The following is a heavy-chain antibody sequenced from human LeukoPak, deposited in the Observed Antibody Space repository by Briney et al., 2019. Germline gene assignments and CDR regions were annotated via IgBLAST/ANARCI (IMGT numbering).Heavy chain of an antibody. J-gene: IGHJ4*02. Sequence: GGSLRLSCAASGFTFSSYGMHWVRQAPGKGLEWVAVISYDGSNKYYADSVKGRFTISRDNSKNTLYLQMNSLRAEDTAVYYCAKDRRKGTPAPLYYFDYWGQGTLVTVSS. D-gene: IGHD1-14*01. CDR2: ISYDGSNK. CDR3: AKDRRKGTPAPLYYFDY. V-gene: IGHV3-30*18. CDR1: GFTFSSYG.